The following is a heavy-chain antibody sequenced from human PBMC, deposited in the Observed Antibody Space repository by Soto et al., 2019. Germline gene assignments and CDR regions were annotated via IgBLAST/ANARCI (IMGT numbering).Heavy chain of an antibody. CDR3: AKDMAAVVGPIDY. CDR1: GFTFSSYG. Sequence: ESGGGVVQPGRSLRLSCAASGFTFSSYGMHWVRQAPGKGLEWVAVILYDGSNKYYADSVKGRFTISRDNSKNTLYLQMTSLRAEDTAVYYCAKDMAAVVGPIDYWGQGTLVTVSS. D-gene: IGHD6-19*01. CDR2: ILYDGSNK. V-gene: IGHV3-30*18. J-gene: IGHJ4*02.